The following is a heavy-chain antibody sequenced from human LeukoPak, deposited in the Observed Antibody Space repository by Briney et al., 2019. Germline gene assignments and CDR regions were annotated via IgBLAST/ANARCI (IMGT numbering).Heavy chain of an antibody. CDR1: GGTFSSYA. D-gene: IGHD6-19*01. Sequence: SVKVSCKASGGTFSSYAISRVRQAPGQGLEWMGGIIPIFGTANYAQKFQGRVTITADESTSTAYMELSSLRSEDTAVYYCAGPPVAAIRVEFYYYYGMDVWGQGTTVTVSS. CDR3: AGPPVAAIRVEFYYYYGMDV. V-gene: IGHV1-69*13. CDR2: IIPIFGTA. J-gene: IGHJ6*02.